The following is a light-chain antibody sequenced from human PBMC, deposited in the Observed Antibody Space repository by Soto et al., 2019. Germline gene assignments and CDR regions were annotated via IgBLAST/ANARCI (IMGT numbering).Light chain of an antibody. CDR2: GES. CDR1: QSVSSN. J-gene: IGKJ1*01. V-gene: IGKV3-15*01. Sequence: EILMTQSPVTLSVSPGERATLSCRAGQSVSSNLAWYQQKPGQDPRLLIYGESTRATGIPARFSGSGSGTEFTLTISSLQSEDFAVYYCQQYNNWRTFGQGTKVDIK. CDR3: QQYNNWRT.